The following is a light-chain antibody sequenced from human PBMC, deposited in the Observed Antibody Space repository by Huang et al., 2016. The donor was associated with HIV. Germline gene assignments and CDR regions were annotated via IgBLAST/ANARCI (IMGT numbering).Light chain of an antibody. CDR2: ATS. J-gene: IGKJ2*01. CDR3: QQYYNTPYT. V-gene: IGKV1-NL1*01. CDR1: QGITKS. Sequence: RVTITCRASQGITKSLVWYQQKPGKVPKLLLFATSRLERGVPSRFSGSGSGTDFTLTISSLQPEDFATYYCQQYYNTPYTFGQGTKLEIK.